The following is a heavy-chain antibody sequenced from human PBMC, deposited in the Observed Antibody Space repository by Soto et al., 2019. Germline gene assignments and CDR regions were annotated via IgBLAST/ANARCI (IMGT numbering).Heavy chain of an antibody. CDR3: AREPKSSGWRGVFDY. V-gene: IGHV4-34*01. J-gene: IGHJ4*02. CDR2: INHSGST. D-gene: IGHD6-19*01. Sequence: SETLSLTCAVYGGSFSGYYWSWIRQPPGKGLEWIGEINHSGSTNYNPSLKSRVTISVDTSKNQFSLKLSSVTAADTAVYYCAREPKSSGWRGVFDYWGQGTLVTVSS. CDR1: GGSFSGYY.